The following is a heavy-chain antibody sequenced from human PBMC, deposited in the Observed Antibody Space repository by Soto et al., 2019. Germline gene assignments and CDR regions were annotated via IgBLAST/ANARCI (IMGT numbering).Heavy chain of an antibody. CDR1: GYTWKNYA. J-gene: IGHJ4*02. Sequence: ASVKVSCKTSGYTWKNYAMNWVRQAPGQRLEWMGWINTGDVNAKDSEKFQGRATITKDTAANTIYLQLSSLTSEDTAVYYCARSYKLFHFDSSGYLDYWGQGTRVTVPS. D-gene: IGHD3-22*01. CDR3: ARSYKLFHFDSSGYLDY. V-gene: IGHV1-3*04. CDR2: INTGDVNA.